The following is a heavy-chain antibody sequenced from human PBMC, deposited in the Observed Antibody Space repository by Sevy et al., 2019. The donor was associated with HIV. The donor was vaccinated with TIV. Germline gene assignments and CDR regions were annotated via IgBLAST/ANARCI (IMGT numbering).Heavy chain of an antibody. CDR3: ARGTHDYGDYDRDAFDI. J-gene: IGHJ3*02. Sequence: RGSLRLSCATSEFTFSSYSMNWVRQAPGNGLEWVSSISGGGTYIYYADSVKGRFTISRDNAKNSLSLQMNSLRAEDTAVNYCARGTHDYGDYDRDAFDIWGQGTMVTVSS. D-gene: IGHD4-17*01. CDR1: EFTFSSYS. CDR2: ISGGGTYI. V-gene: IGHV3-21*01.